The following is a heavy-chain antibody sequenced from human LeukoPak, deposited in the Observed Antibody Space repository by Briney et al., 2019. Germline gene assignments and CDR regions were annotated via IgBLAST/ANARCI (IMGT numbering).Heavy chain of an antibody. J-gene: IGHJ4*02. CDR1: GFSLSRYW. Sequence: GGSLRLSCAASGFSLSRYWMSWVRQAPGKGLEWVANIGKDGTGNHYVDSVKGRFTISRDNAKNSLYLQMNSLRAADTAVYYCARDLDFYATDYWGQGTLVTVSS. CDR2: IGKDGTGN. D-gene: IGHD2/OR15-2a*01. V-gene: IGHV3-7*01. CDR3: ARDLDFYATDY.